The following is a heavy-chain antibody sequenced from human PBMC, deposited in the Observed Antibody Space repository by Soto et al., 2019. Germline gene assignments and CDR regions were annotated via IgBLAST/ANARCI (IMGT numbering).Heavy chain of an antibody. D-gene: IGHD2-15*01. CDR1: GFTFSSYW. V-gene: IGHV3-74*01. CDR2: INSDGSST. J-gene: IGHJ4*02. CDR3: ARTSLVVAAATREDY. Sequence: EVQLVESGGGLVQPGASLRLSCAASGFTFSSYWMHWVRQAPGKGLVWVSRINSDGSSTSYAGSVKGRFTISRDNAKNTLYLQMNSLRAEDTAVYYCARTSLVVAAATREDYWGQGTLVTVSS.